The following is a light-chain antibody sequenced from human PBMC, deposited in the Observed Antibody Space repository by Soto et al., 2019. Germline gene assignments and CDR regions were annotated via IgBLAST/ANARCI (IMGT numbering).Light chain of an antibody. CDR3: QTWGTGTRGV. J-gene: IGLJ3*02. CDR2: LNSDGSH. V-gene: IGLV4-69*01. Sequence: QSVLTQSPSASASLGASVKLTCTLSSGHSSYAIAWHQQQPEKGPRYLMKLNSDGSHSKGDRIPDRFSGSSSGAERYLTISSLQSEDEADYYCQTWGTGTRGVFGGGTKLTVL. CDR1: SGHSSYA.